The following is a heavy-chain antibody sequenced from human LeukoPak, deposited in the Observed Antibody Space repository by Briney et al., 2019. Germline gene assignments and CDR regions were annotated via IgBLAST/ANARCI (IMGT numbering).Heavy chain of an antibody. CDR1: GYTFAGYY. Sequence: GASVKVSCKASGYTFAGYYMHWVRQAPGQGLEWMGWINPNSGGTNYAQKFQGRVTMTRDTSISTAYMELSRLRSEDTAVYYCAREVGATVDPWGQGTLVTVSS. CDR2: INPNSGGT. CDR3: AREVGATVDP. V-gene: IGHV1-2*02. D-gene: IGHD1-26*01. J-gene: IGHJ5*02.